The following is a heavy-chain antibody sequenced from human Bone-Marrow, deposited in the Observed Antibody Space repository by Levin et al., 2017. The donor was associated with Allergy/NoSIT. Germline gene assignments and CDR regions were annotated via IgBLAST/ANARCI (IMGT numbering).Heavy chain of an antibody. V-gene: IGHV3-11*01. CDR3: ARAKDYGGNFPGY. J-gene: IGHJ4*02. CDR2: ISNSGRTI. D-gene: IGHD4-23*01. CDR1: GFTFSDHH. Sequence: PGGSLRLSCAPSGFTFSDHHMSWIRQAPGKGLEWLSYISNSGRTIFYADSVKGRFTISRDNAKNSLYLQMNSLRADDTAVYYCARAKDYGGNFPGYWGQGTLVTVSS.